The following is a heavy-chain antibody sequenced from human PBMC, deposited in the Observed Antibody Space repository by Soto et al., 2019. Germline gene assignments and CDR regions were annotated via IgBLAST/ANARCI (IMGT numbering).Heavy chain of an antibody. J-gene: IGHJ6*02. CDR1: GYTFTSYG. CDR3: ASPGSYTAGRDYYYYYGMDV. Sequence: ASVKVSCKASGYTFTSYGISWVRQAPGQGLEWMGWISAYNGNTNYAQKLQGRVTMTTDTSTSTAYMELRSLRSDDTAVYYCASPGSYTAGRDYYYYYGMDVWGQGTTVTVSS. V-gene: IGHV1-18*04. D-gene: IGHD6-19*01. CDR2: ISAYNGNT.